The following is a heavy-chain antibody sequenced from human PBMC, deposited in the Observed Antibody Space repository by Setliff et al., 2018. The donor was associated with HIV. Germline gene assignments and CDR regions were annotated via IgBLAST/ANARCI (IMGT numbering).Heavy chain of an antibody. J-gene: IGHJ4*02. CDR3: ARAAIAAAGPGDY. Sequence: SETLSLTCTVSGGSISSGIYYWSWIRQPAGQGLEWIGHIYTSGSTNYNPSLKSRVTISVDTSKNQFSLKLSSVTAADTAVYYCARAAIAAAGPGDYWGQGTLVTVSS. V-gene: IGHV4-61*09. CDR1: GGSISSGIYY. D-gene: IGHD6-13*01. CDR2: IYTSGST.